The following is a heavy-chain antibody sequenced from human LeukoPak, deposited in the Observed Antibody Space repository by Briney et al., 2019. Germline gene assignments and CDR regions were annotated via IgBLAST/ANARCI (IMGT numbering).Heavy chain of an antibody. CDR2: IYYSGST. CDR3: AKFATVTTPNWIDH. J-gene: IGHJ5*02. Sequence: PSETLSLTCTVSGGSFSSYFWSWIRQTPGKGLEWIGYIYYSGSTNYNPSLKSRVTISMDTSKNQFSLKLSSVTAADTAVYYCAKFATVTTPNWIDHWGQGILVTVSS. V-gene: IGHV4-59*01. D-gene: IGHD4-17*01. CDR1: GGSFSSYF.